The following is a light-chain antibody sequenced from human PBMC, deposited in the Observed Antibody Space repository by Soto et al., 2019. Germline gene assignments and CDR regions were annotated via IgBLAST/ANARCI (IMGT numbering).Light chain of an antibody. J-gene: IGKJ1*01. CDR2: DAS. CDR1: QSVSSY. V-gene: IGKV3-11*01. Sequence: EIRLAQSPATLSLSPGARATLSCRASQSVSSYSAWYQQKPGQAPRRLIYDASNRATGIPARVSGSRSGTDFTLTISGLEPADVAVYYCRQPSHWPWTFRQGTRLEI. CDR3: RQPSHWPWT.